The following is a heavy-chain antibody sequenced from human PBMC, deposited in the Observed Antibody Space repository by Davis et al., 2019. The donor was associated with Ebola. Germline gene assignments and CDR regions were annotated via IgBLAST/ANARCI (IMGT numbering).Heavy chain of an antibody. J-gene: IGHJ4*02. CDR1: GYTFTSYA. V-gene: IGHV1-3*01. D-gene: IGHD4-17*01. CDR3: ARAYGDAPSDY. Sequence: ASVKVSCKASGYTFTSYAMHWVRQAPGQRLEWMGWINAGNGNTKYSQKFQGRVTITADKSTSTAYMELSSLRSEDTAVYYCARAYGDAPSDYWGQGTLVTVSS. CDR2: INAGNGNT.